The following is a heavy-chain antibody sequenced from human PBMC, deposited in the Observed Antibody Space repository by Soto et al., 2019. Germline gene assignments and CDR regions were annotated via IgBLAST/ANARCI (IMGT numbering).Heavy chain of an antibody. CDR2: IYYSGST. J-gene: IGHJ4*02. CDR1: GGSISSGGYY. Sequence: PSETLSLTCTVSGGSISSGGYYWSWFRQPPGKGLEWIGDIYYSGSTYYHPSLKSRLTMSGDTSKSQFSLKLSSVTAADTAVYYCARGRGYSYGPYYFDYWGQGTLVTVSS. D-gene: IGHD5-18*01. CDR3: ARGRGYSYGPYYFDY. V-gene: IGHV4-31*03.